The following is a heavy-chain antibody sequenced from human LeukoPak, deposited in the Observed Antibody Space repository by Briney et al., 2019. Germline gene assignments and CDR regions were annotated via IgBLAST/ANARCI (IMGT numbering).Heavy chain of an antibody. Sequence: GGSLRLSCAVSGFSFSNYGLNWVRQAPGKGLEWVSYISSSSTTINYADSVKGRFTISRDNAKNSLYVQMSSLRAEDTAVYYCARVRCTSTSCFRDYWGQGTLVTVSS. D-gene: IGHD2-2*01. CDR2: ISSSSTTI. CDR1: GFSFSNYG. J-gene: IGHJ4*02. CDR3: ARVRCTSTSCFRDY. V-gene: IGHV3-48*01.